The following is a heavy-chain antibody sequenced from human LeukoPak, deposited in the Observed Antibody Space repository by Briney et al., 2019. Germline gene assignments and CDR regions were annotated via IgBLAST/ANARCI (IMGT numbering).Heavy chain of an antibody. J-gene: IGHJ4*02. V-gene: IGHV3-48*03. CDR3: ARGLLASGFDY. Sequence: GGSLRLSCAASGSTFSSYEMNWVRQAPGKGLEWVSHISGSGNSIYYADSVKGRFTISRDNAKASLYLQMNSLRGEDTAVYYCARGLLASGFDYWGQGTLVTVSS. CDR1: GSTFSSYE. CDR2: ISGSGNSI. D-gene: IGHD6-19*01.